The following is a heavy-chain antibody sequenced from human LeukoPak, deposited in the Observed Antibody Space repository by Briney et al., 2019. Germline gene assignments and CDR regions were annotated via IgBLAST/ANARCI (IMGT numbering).Heavy chain of an antibody. V-gene: IGHV4-39*07. CDR2: IYHRGST. J-gene: IGHJ4*02. Sequence: SETLSLTCTVSGGSISSYYWGWIRQPPGKGLEWIGSIYHRGSTYYNPSLKSRVTISVDTSKNQFSLKLSSVTAADTAVYYCARDLALGLVGATPDYWGQGTLVTVSS. CDR3: ARDLALGLVGATPDY. CDR1: GGSISSYY. D-gene: IGHD1-26*01.